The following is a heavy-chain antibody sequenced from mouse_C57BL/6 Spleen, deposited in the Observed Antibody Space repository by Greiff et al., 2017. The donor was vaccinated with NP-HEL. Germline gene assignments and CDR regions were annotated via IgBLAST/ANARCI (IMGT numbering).Heavy chain of an antibody. CDR2: IDPETGGT. CDR1: GYTFTDYE. J-gene: IGHJ2*01. V-gene: IGHV1-15*01. Sequence: QVQLKESGAELVRPGASVTLSCKASGYTFTDYEMHWVKQTPVHGLEWIGAIDPETGGTAYNQKFKGKAILTADKSSSTAYMELRSLTSEDSAVYYCTRWGELRPFDYWGQGTTLTVSS. CDR3: TRWGELRPFDY.